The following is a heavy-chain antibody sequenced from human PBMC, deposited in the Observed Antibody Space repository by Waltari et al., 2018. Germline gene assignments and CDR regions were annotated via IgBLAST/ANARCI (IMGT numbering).Heavy chain of an antibody. Sequence: EVQLLESGGGLVQPGGSLRLSCAASGFTFSSSAMSWFRQAPGKGLEWVSAISGSGGSTYYADSVKGRFTISRDNSKNTLYLQMNSLRAEDTAVYYCAKDLGYYDSSGYYWQVGYWGQGTLVTVSS. J-gene: IGHJ4*02. CDR3: AKDLGYYDSSGYYWQVGY. V-gene: IGHV3-23*01. D-gene: IGHD3-22*01. CDR2: ISGSGGST. CDR1: GFTFSSSA.